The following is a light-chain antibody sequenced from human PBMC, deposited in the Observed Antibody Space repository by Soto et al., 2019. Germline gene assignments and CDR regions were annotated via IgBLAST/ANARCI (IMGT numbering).Light chain of an antibody. Sequence: EIVWTQSPAPLSLSRGERATLYXRASQSVSASLSWYQQQTGNXTRILXXALXYRATAIPVRFIGSGSGKDFTLTIISIEPADFEGYYCQQRSEWLPRTFGQGTRLDIK. CDR2: ALX. CDR3: QQRSEWLPRT. CDR1: QSVSAS. V-gene: IGKV3-11*01. J-gene: IGKJ5*01.